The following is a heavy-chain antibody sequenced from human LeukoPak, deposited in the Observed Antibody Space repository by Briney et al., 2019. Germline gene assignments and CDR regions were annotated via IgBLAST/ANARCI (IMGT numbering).Heavy chain of an antibody. CDR2: INWNGGST. D-gene: IGHD1-26*01. CDR1: GFTFDDYG. CDR3: ASWRWELLRGLDY. Sequence: PGGSLRLSCAASGFTFDDYGVSWVRQAPGKGLEWVSGINWNGGSTGYADSVKGRFTISRDNAKNSLYLQMNSLRAEDTALYYCASWRWELLRGLDYWGQGTLATVSS. J-gene: IGHJ4*02. V-gene: IGHV3-20*04.